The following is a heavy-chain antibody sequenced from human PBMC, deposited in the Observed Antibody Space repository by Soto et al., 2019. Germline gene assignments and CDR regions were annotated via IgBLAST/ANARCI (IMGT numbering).Heavy chain of an antibody. CDR3: ARGLPRVVPAAIPYYYYYDMDV. Sequence: PSETLSLTCAVYGGSFSGYYWSWIRQPPGKGLEWIGEINHSGSTNYNPSLKSRVTISVDTSKNQFSLELSSVTAADTAVYYCARGLPRVVPAAIPYYYYYDMDVRG. CDR1: GGSFSGYY. D-gene: IGHD2-2*02. CDR2: INHSGST. V-gene: IGHV4-34*01. J-gene: IGHJ6*02.